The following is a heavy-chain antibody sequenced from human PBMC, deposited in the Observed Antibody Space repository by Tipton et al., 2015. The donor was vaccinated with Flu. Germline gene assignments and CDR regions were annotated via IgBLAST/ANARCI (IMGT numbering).Heavy chain of an antibody. CDR2: IWYDGTNK. D-gene: IGHD3-16*01. V-gene: IGHV3-33*01. Sequence: SGFSFSSYGMHWVRQAPGKGLEWVAVIWYDGTNKYYADSVKGRLTISRDNPKNTLYLQVNSLRAEDTAVYYCARQGGGFYDWYIDLWGRGTLVTVSS. CDR1: GFSFSSYG. J-gene: IGHJ2*01. CDR3: ARQGGGFYDWYIDL.